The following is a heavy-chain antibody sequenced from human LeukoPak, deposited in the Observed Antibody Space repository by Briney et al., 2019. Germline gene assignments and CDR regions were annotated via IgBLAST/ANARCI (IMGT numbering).Heavy chain of an antibody. Sequence: GESLKISRKGSGYSFTSYWISWVRQMPGKGLEWMGKIDPSDSYTNYSPSFQGHVTISADKSISTAYLQWSSLKASDTAMYYCAIYYGSGSYYYAFDVWGQGTMVTVSS. CDR1: GYSFTSYW. D-gene: IGHD3-10*01. V-gene: IGHV5-10-1*01. CDR3: AIYYGSGSYYYAFDV. J-gene: IGHJ3*01. CDR2: IDPSDSYT.